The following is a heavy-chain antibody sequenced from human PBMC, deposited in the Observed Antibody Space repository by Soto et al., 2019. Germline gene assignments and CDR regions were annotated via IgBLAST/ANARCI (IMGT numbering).Heavy chain of an antibody. CDR1: GDSISGFNW. CDR2: IFHNGGP. V-gene: IGHV4-4*02. J-gene: IGHJ6*02. D-gene: IGHD3-16*02. Sequence: QVQLQESGPGLVRPSETLSLRCFVSGDSISGFNWWTWVRQSPGQGLEWIGEIFHNGGPKYNPSLTSRVTISVDKSKNQFSLNLTSVTAADTAIYYCAHSRYGRFGLDVWGQGTTVAVSS. CDR3: AHSRYGRFGLDV.